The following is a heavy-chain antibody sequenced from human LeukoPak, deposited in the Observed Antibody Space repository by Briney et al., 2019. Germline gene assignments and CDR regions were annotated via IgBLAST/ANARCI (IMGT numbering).Heavy chain of an antibody. CDR2: ISWDSGST. V-gene: IGHV3-43*01. CDR1: GFTFDDYT. J-gene: IGHJ6*02. D-gene: IGHD3-3*01. Sequence: GGSLRLSCAASGFTFDDYTMHWVRQAPGKGLEWVSLISWDSGSTYYADSVKGRFTISRDNSKNSLYLQMNSLRTEDTALYYCAKDIDFWSYYGMDVWGQGTTVTVSS. CDR3: AKDIDFWSYYGMDV.